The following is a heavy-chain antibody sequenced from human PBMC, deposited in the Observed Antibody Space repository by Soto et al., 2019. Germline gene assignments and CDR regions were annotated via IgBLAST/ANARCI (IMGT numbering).Heavy chain of an antibody. CDR3: ARGNSTYYDFWSGYYYYYDMDV. CDR1: GGSISNYF. CDR2: IDTSGST. D-gene: IGHD3-3*01. V-gene: IGHV4-4*07. J-gene: IGHJ6*02. Sequence: SETLSLTCTVSGGSISNYFCNWIRQPAGKGLEWIGRIDTSGSTNYNPSLKSRITMSADTSKNQFSLKLTSVTAADAAVYYCARGNSTYYDFWSGYYYYYDMDVWGQGTTVTVSS.